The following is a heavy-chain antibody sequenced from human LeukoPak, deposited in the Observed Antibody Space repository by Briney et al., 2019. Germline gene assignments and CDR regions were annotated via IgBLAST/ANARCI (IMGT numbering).Heavy chain of an antibody. J-gene: IGHJ4*02. CDR2: ISYDGSNK. D-gene: IGHD5-12*01. V-gene: IGHV3-30*04. Sequence: GGSLRLSCAASGFTFSSYAMHWVRQAPGKGLEWVAVISYDGSNKYYADSVKGRFTISRDNSKNTLYLQMNSLRAEDTAVYYCASPRGYSGYDLGLDYWGQGTLVTVSS. CDR1: GFTFSSYA. CDR3: ASPRGYSGYDLGLDY.